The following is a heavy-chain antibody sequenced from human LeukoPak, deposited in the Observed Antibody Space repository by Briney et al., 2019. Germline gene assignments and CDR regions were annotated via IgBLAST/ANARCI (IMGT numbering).Heavy chain of an antibody. J-gene: IGHJ4*02. CDR1: GFTFSNYG. D-gene: IGHD1-14*01. CDR3: VKDNPLDY. V-gene: IGHV3-30*02. Sequence: GGFLRLSCGASGFTFSNYGMLWVRQAPGKGLEWVAFIRYDGNNKLYADSMKGRFTISRDNSKNTLYLHINSLRAEDTAVYYCVKDNPLDYWGQGTLVIVSS. CDR2: IRYDGNNK.